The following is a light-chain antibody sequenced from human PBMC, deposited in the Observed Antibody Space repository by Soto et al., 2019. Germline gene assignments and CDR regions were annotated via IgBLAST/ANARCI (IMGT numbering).Light chain of an antibody. J-gene: IGKJ2*01. CDR2: LGS. Sequence: DIVMTQSPLSLPVTPGEPASISCRSSQSLLHSNGYNSLDWYLQKPGQSPQLLIYLGSNRAAGVPDRFSGRGAGTDFTLKISRVEAEDVGVYYCMQALQTPPTFGQGTKLEIK. V-gene: IGKV2-28*01. CDR1: QSLLHSNGYNS. CDR3: MQALQTPPT.